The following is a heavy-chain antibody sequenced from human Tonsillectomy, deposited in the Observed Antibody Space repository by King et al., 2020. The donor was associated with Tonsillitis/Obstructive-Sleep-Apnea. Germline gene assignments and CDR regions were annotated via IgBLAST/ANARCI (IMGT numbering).Heavy chain of an antibody. V-gene: IGHV5-51*01. D-gene: IGHD6-19*01. J-gene: IGHJ3*01. CDR3: ARWKEQWLVSNDAFDV. Sequence: QLVQSGAEVKKPGESLKISCEGSGYSFTTYCIAWVRQMPGKGLEWMGIIYPGDSGTRYSRSFQGQVTISAAKSFSTAYLQWISLKASDTAMYYCARWKEQWLVSNDAFDVWGQGTMVTVSS. CDR2: IYPGDSGT. CDR1: GYSFTTYC.